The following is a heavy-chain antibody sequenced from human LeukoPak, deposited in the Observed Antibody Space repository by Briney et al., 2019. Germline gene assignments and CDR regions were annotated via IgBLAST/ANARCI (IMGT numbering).Heavy chain of an antibody. CDR2: INPSGGST. Sequence: ASVKVSCKASGYTFTSYYMHWVRQAPGQGLEWMGLINPSGGSTSYAQKFQGRVTMTRDTSTSTVYMELSSLRSEDTAVYYCARTRRRGVGYYDSSGYLPDYWGQGTLVTVSS. CDR1: GYTFTSYY. J-gene: IGHJ4*02. V-gene: IGHV1-46*01. D-gene: IGHD3-22*01. CDR3: ARTRRRGVGYYDSSGYLPDY.